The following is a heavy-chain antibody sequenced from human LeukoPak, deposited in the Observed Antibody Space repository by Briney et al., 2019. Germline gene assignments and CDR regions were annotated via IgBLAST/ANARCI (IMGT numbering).Heavy chain of an antibody. CDR1: GFIFNNYA. Sequence: GGSLRLSCAGSGFIFNNYAMHWVRQAPGKGLEWVSGISWNSDNIRYADSVKGRFTISRDNAKNSLYLQMNSLRAEDTALYYCAKSIISGCSAVIDYWGQGTLVTVSS. D-gene: IGHD6-19*01. J-gene: IGHJ4*02. V-gene: IGHV3-9*01. CDR3: AKSIISGCSAVIDY. CDR2: ISWNSDNI.